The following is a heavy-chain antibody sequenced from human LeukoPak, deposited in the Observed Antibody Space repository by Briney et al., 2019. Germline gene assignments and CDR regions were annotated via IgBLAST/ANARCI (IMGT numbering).Heavy chain of an antibody. D-gene: IGHD3-10*01. J-gene: IGHJ4*02. CDR1: GFTFSTYY. Sequence: GGSLRLSCVASGFTFSTYYMTWVRQAPGKGLEWVSTISPTTDIKYYADSVQGRFTISRDDARHSLSLQMSRLRDEDTAVDYCVRETAGGAIDYWGQGTLVTVSS. V-gene: IGHV3-48*02. CDR3: VRETAGGAIDY. CDR2: ISPTTDIK.